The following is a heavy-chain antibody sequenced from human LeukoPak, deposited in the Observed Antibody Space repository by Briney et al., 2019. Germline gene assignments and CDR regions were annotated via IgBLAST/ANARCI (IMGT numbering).Heavy chain of an antibody. CDR1: GGSISSSSYY. V-gene: IGHV4-39*01. CDR3: ARPQGRITIFGVAPHYYMDV. D-gene: IGHD3-3*01. Sequence: SETLSLTCTVSGGSISSSSYYWGWIRQPPGKGLEWIGSIYYSGSTYYNPSLKSRVTISVDTSKNQFSLKLSSVTAADTAVYYCARPQGRITIFGVAPHYYMDVWGKGTTVTVSS. J-gene: IGHJ6*03. CDR2: IYYSGST.